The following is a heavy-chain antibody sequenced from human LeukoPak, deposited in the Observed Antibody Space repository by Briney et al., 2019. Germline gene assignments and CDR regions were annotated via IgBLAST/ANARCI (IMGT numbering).Heavy chain of an antibody. CDR3: TSHAAFDP. J-gene: IGHJ5*02. Sequence: GGSLRLSCAASGFTFSSSAMSWVRQAPGKGLEWVGRIKSKNVGGTTDYAAPVKGRFTISRDDSKNTVYLQMNSLKIEDTAVYYCTSHAAFDPWGQGTLVTVSS. CDR2: IKSKNVGGTT. V-gene: IGHV3-15*01. CDR1: GFTFSSSA.